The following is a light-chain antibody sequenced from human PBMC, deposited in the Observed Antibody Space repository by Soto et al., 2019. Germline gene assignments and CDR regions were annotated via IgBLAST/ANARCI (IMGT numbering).Light chain of an antibody. V-gene: IGLV2-23*02. CDR1: SSDVGSYNL. CDR3: CAYAGSSTFVV. Sequence: QSALTQPASVSGSPGQSITLSCTGTSSDVGSYNLVSWYQQHPGKAPKLMIYEVSNRPSGVSNRFSGSKSGNTASLTIAGIQAEDEADDDCCAYAGSSTFVVFGGGTQLTVL. CDR2: EVS. J-gene: IGLJ2*01.